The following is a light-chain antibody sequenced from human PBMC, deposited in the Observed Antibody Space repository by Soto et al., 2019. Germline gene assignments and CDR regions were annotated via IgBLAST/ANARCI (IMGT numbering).Light chain of an antibody. CDR3: QNYNRAPLT. Sequence: DIQMTQSPSSLSASVGDRVTITCRATQSISNYLAWYQQKPGKVPKLLIYAASTLQSGVPSRFSGSGSGTDFTLTISSLQPEDVATYYCQNYNRAPLTFGGGNKVEIK. CDR1: QSISNY. J-gene: IGKJ4*02. CDR2: AAS. V-gene: IGKV1-27*01.